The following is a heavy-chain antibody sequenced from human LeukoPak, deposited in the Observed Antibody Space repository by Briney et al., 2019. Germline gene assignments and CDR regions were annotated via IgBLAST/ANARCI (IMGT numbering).Heavy chain of an antibody. V-gene: IGHV3-33*03. CDR2: IWSDGTEK. D-gene: IGHD4-11*01. Sequence: GGSLRLSCAASGFTYSHHGMHWVRQAPGKGLEWVAVIWSDGTEKYYADSVKGRFTISRDNSKNTLYLELHSLRGDDTAVYYCAKDAERGFDYSNSLEYWGLGTLVTVSS. CDR3: AKDAERGFDYSNSLEY. CDR1: GFTYSHHG. J-gene: IGHJ4*02.